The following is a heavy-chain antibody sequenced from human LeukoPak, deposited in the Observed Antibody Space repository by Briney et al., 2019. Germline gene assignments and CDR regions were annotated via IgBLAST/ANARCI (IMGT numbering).Heavy chain of an antibody. V-gene: IGHV3-9*01. D-gene: IGHD6-19*01. J-gene: IGHJ4*02. CDR3: ARDSSGWYRPFDY. CDR1: GFTFDDYA. CDR2: LSWNGATV. Sequence: PGGSLRLSCAASGFTFDDYAMHWVRQAPGKGLEWVSGLSWNGATVGYADSVKGRFTISRDNSKNTLYLQMNSLRAEDTAVYYCARDSSGWYRPFDYWGQGTLVTVSS.